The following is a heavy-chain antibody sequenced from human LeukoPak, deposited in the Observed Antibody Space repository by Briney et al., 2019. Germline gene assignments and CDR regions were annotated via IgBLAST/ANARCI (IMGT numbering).Heavy chain of an antibody. Sequence: ASVKVSCKASGYTFSSYEISWVRQAPGPGLEWMGWISAYNGNTNYAQKFQGRVTMTTDSSTSTAYMELRSLRSDDTAVYYCASDNSGDSDDAFDIWGQGTMVTVSS. D-gene: IGHD2-21*02. CDR3: ASDNSGDSDDAFDI. CDR1: GYTFSSYE. CDR2: ISAYNGNT. J-gene: IGHJ3*02. V-gene: IGHV1-18*01.